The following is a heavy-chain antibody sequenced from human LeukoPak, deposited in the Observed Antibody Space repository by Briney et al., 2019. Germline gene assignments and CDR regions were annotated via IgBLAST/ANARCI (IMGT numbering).Heavy chain of an antibody. CDR2: IYPGDSDT. CDR1: GYSFTSYW. CDR3: ASLAVAGTRGEEGFDY. D-gene: IGHD6-19*01. J-gene: IGHJ4*02. V-gene: IGHV5-51*01. Sequence: GESLKISCKGSGYSFTSYWIGWVRQMPGKGLEWMGIIYPGDSDTRYSPSFQGQVTISADKSISTAYLQWSSLKASDTAMYYCASLAVAGTRGEEGFDYWGQGTLVTVSS.